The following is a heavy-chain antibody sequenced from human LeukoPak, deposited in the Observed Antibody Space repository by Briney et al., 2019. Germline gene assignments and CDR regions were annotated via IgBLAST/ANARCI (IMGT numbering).Heavy chain of an antibody. V-gene: IGHV4-59*01. D-gene: IGHD5-18*01. CDR3: ARAPSGYSYGSGWFDP. J-gene: IGHJ5*02. CDR2: IYYSGST. CDR1: GGSISSYY. Sequence: SETLSLTCTVSGGSISSYYWSWIRRPPGKGLEWIGYIYYSGSTNYNPSLKSRVTISVDTSKNQFSLKLSSVTAADTAVYYCARAPSGYSYGSGWFDPWGQGTLVTVSS.